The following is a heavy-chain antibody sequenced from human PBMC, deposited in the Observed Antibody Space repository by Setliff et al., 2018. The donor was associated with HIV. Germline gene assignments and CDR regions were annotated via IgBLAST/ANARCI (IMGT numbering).Heavy chain of an antibody. CDR3: ARTPVVAAAGMGPDY. CDR1: GGSISSYY. Sequence: SETLSLTCTVSGGSISSYYWSWIRQPPGKGLEWIGYTYYSGNIVYNPSFRSRVTLSLDTSNNQFSLRLSSVTAADTAVYYCARTPVVAAAGMGPDYWGQGTLVTVSS. V-gene: IGHV4-59*08. D-gene: IGHD6-13*01. J-gene: IGHJ4*02. CDR2: TYYSGNI.